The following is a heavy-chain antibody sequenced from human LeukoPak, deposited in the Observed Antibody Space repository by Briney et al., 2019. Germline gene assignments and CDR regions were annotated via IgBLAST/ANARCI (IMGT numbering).Heavy chain of an antibody. D-gene: IGHD2-15*01. CDR3: AKDYGCSGGSCYGGWFDP. CDR2: ISWNSGSI. Sequence: GGSLRLSCAASGFTFDDYAMHWVRQAPGKGLEWVSGISWNSGSIGYADSVKGRFTISRDNAKNSLYLQMNSLRAEDTALYYCAKDYGCSGGSCYGGWFDPWGQGTLVTVSS. CDR1: GFTFDDYA. V-gene: IGHV3-9*01. J-gene: IGHJ5*02.